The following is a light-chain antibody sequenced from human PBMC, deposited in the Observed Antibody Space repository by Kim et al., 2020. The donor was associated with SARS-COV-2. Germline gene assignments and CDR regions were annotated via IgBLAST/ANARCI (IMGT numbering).Light chain of an antibody. CDR2: GAS. Sequence: SPGDRATLSCRASQTVPRAYLAWYQQKPGQAPRLLIYGASSRATAIPDRFSGSGSGTDFTLTISRLEPEDFAVYHCQQYDTSPWTFGQGTKVDIK. J-gene: IGKJ1*01. V-gene: IGKV3-20*01. CDR1: QTVPRAY. CDR3: QQYDTSPWT.